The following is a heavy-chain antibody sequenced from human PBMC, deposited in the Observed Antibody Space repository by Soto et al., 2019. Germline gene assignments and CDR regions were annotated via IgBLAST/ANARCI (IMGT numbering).Heavy chain of an antibody. CDR3: AHRPRVYSYHFDY. J-gene: IGHJ4*02. CDR1: GFSLTTRGVG. CDR2: IYWDDDE. Sequence: QISLKESGPTLVKPTQTLTLTCTFSGFSLTTRGVGVGWIRQPPGKALEWLALIYWDDDEGYSPSLKSMLTITKDTSKNQVFLTMTNKDPVDTATYYCAHRPRVYSYHFDYCGQGTLDTVSS. D-gene: IGHD5-18*01. V-gene: IGHV2-5*02.